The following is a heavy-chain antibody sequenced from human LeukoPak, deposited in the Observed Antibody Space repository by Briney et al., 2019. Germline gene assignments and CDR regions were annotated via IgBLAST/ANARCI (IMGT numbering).Heavy chain of an antibody. Sequence: GGSLRLSCAASGFTFSSYSMNWVRQAPGKGLEWVSSISSSSSYIYYADSVKGRFTISRDNAKNSLYLQMDSLRAEDTAVYYCARDTPSYCSGGSCYGWGQGTLVTASS. V-gene: IGHV3-21*01. J-gene: IGHJ4*02. CDR3: ARDTPSYCSGGSCYG. CDR2: ISSSSSYI. CDR1: GFTFSSYS. D-gene: IGHD2-15*01.